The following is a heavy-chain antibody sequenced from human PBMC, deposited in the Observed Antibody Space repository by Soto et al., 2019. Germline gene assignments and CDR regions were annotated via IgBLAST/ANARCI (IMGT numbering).Heavy chain of an antibody. Sequence: GASVKVSCKASGGTFSSYTISWVRQAPGQGLEWMGRIIPILGIANYAQKFQGRVTITADKSTSTAYMELSSLRSEDTAVYYCARGRGSYYYDSSGYPWYFDYWGQGTLVTVSS. CDR3: ARGRGSYYYDSSGYPWYFDY. D-gene: IGHD3-22*01. CDR2: IIPILGIA. V-gene: IGHV1-69*02. CDR1: GGTFSSYT. J-gene: IGHJ4*02.